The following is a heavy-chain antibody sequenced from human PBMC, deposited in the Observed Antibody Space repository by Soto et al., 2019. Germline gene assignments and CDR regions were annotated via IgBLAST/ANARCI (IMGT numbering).Heavy chain of an antibody. D-gene: IGHD4-17*01. V-gene: IGHV1-18*04. CDR1: GYTFTSYG. CDR3: ARRDYGDYPGGYGMDV. Sequence: ASVKVSCKASGYTFTSYGISWVRQAPGQGLEWMGWISAYNGNTNYAQKLQGRVTMTTDTSTSTAYMELRSLRSDDTAVYYCARRDYGDYPGGYGMDVWGQGTTVTVSS. CDR2: ISAYNGNT. J-gene: IGHJ6*02.